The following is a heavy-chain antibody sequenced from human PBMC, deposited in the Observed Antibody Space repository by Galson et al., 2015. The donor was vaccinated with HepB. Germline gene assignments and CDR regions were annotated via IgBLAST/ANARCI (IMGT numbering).Heavy chain of an antibody. J-gene: IGHJ4*02. Sequence: SLRLSCAASGFTFRTYGMHWVRQAPGKGLEWVAVIWYDGNKKKYVDSVKGRFTISRDNSKNTLYLQMDSLRAEDTAVYYCAGELTTVTRTGFDYWGQGTLVTVSS. CDR3: AGELTTVTRTGFDY. D-gene: IGHD4-17*01. CDR2: IWYDGNKK. V-gene: IGHV3-33*01. CDR1: GFTFRTYG.